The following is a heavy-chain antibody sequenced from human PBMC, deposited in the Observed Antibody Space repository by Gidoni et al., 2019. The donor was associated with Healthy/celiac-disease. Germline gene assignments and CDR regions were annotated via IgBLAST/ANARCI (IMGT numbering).Heavy chain of an antibody. CDR1: TFSDYY. J-gene: IGHJ6*02. CDR2: ISSSGSTI. Sequence: TFSDYYMSWIRQAPGKGLEWVSYISSSGSTIYYADSVKGRFTISRDNAKNSLYLQMNSLRAEDTAVYYCARDTMIVGIYYYYGMDVWGQGTTVTVSS. CDR3: ARDTMIVGIYYYYGMDV. V-gene: IGHV3-11*01. D-gene: IGHD3-22*01.